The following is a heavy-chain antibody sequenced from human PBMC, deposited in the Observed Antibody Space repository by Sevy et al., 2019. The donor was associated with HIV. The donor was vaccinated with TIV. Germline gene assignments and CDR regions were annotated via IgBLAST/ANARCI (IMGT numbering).Heavy chain of an antibody. CDR2: ISPNGGST. CDR1: GFTFISYA. Sequence: GGSLRLSCAASGFTFISYAMTWVRQAPGKGLEWVSAISPNGGSTNYADSVKGRFTITRDNRKNTVELQMKSLRVEDTALYYCAKEHISSYYWGQAILVTVSS. CDR3: AKEHISSYY. V-gene: IGHV3-23*01. J-gene: IGHJ4*02. D-gene: IGHD2-15*01.